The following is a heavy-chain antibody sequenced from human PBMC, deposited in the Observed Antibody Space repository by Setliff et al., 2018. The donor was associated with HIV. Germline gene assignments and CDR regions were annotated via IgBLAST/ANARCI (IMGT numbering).Heavy chain of an antibody. D-gene: IGHD3-10*01. J-gene: IGHJ4*02. CDR1: GFTFRDAW. V-gene: IGHV3-15*01. CDR3: AADLPSRGGGEFDY. Sequence: PGGSLRLSCAASGFTFRDAWMSWVRQAPGKGLEWIGLIKNTGATQFAASGKDRFTISRDVSKTTVYLQMSSLKTEDTALYFCAADLPSRGGGEFDYWGQGTQVTVSS. CDR2: IKNTGAT.